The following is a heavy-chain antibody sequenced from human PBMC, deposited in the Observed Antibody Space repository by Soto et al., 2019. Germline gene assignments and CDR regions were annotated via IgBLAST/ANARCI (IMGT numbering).Heavy chain of an antibody. Sequence: QVQLVESGGGVVQPGRSLRLSCAASGFTFSSYGMHWVRQAPGKGLEWVAVIWYDGSNKYYADSVKGRFTISRDNSKNTLYLQMNSLRAEDTAVYYCAREYLDPVKMTTVTRFDYWGQGTLVTVSS. CDR1: GFTFSSYG. CDR2: IWYDGSNK. V-gene: IGHV3-33*01. CDR3: AREYLDPVKMTTVTRFDY. J-gene: IGHJ4*02. D-gene: IGHD4-17*01.